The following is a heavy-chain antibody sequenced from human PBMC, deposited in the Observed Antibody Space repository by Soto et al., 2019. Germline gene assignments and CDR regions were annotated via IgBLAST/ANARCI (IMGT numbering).Heavy chain of an antibody. Sequence: GESLKISCKGSGYSFTSYWISWVRQMPGKGLERMGRIDPSDSYTNYSPSFQGHVTISADKSISTAYLQWSSLKASDTAMYYCARPSAVVATTTRHYYYYGMDVWGQGTTVTVSS. V-gene: IGHV5-10-1*01. CDR1: GYSFTSYW. CDR2: IDPSDSYT. J-gene: IGHJ6*02. CDR3: ARPSAVVATTTRHYYYYGMDV. D-gene: IGHD5-12*01.